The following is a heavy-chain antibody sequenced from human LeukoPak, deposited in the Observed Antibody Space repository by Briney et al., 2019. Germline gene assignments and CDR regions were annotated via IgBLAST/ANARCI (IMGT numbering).Heavy chain of an antibody. Sequence: PGGSLRLSCAASGFTFSSYEMNWVRQAPGKGLEWVSYISSSGSTIYYADSVKGRFTISRDNAKNSLYLQMNSLRAEDTAVYYCARDRGYSRSFDYGGQGTLVTVSS. V-gene: IGHV3-48*03. CDR3: ARDRGYSRSFDY. CDR2: ISSSGSTI. CDR1: GFTFSSYE. D-gene: IGHD6-13*01. J-gene: IGHJ4*02.